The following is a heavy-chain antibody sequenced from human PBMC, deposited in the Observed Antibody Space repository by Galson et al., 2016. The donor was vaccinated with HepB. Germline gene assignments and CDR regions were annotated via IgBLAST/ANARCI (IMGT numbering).Heavy chain of an antibody. CDR2: MSDSGGST. Sequence: SLRLSCAASGFTLSNSAMSWVRQAPGKGLEWVSAMSDSGGSTYYADSVKGRVTISRDNSKNTLYLQMNSLGAEDTAIYYCAVRYSSIWYFQHWGRVPWSPSPQ. CDR1: GFTLSNSA. CDR3: AVRYSSIWYFQH. D-gene: IGHD6-13*01. V-gene: IGHV3-23*01. J-gene: IGHJ1*01.